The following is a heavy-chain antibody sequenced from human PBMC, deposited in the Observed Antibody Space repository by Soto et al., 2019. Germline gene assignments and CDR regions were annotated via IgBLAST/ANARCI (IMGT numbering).Heavy chain of an antibody. CDR3: AHYSSTSSFDY. D-gene: IGHD6-13*01. Sequence: SGPTLVNPTQTLTLTCTFSAFSLRTRGVGVGWIRQPPGKALEWLALIYWDDDKRYNPSLKSRLTITKDTSRNQVVLTMTNMDPVDTATYYCAHYSSTSSFDYWGQGTLVTVS. J-gene: IGHJ4*02. CDR1: AFSLRTRGVG. V-gene: IGHV2-5*02. CDR2: IYWDDDK.